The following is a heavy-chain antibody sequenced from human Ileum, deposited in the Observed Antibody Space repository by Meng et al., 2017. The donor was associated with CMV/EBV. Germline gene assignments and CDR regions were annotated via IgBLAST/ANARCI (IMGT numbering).Heavy chain of an antibody. CDR3: VQNGFYCLEH. V-gene: IGHV4-4*02. D-gene: IGHD3-3*01. CDR1: GGSITSRTW. CDR2: VSDAGSI. Sequence: SLPCAVSGGSITSRTWWSWVRQPPGKGLDWIGQVSDAGSITYNPSLKNRFIISLDKSTNQFSLRLNSVSAADTAIYYCVQNGFYCLEHWGQGILVPSPQ. J-gene: IGHJ4*02.